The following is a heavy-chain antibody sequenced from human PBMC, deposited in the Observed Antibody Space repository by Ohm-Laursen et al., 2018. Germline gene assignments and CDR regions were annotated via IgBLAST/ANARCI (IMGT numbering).Heavy chain of an antibody. D-gene: IGHD3-10*01. Sequence: SETLSLTCAVYGGSISSYSWSWIRQPAGKGLEWIGHMYTSEGTNYNPSLKSRVTMSADTSKNQFSLKLSSVTAADTAVYFCARVGGIPLGAFDIWGQGTRVTVSS. J-gene: IGHJ3*02. V-gene: IGHV4-59*10. CDR3: ARVGGIPLGAFDI. CDR1: GGSISSYS. CDR2: MYTSEGT.